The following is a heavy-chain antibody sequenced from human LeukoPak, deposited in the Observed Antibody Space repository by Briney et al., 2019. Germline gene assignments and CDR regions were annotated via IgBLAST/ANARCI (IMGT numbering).Heavy chain of an antibody. CDR3: ARARYCSGGSCYAEN. CDR1: GYSFTTYW. Sequence: GESLKISCKGSGYSFTTYWITWVRQMPGKGLEWMGRIDPSDSYTNYSPSFQGQVTISLDKSISTAYLQWSSLKASDTAMYYCARARYCSGGSCYAENWGQGTLVTVSS. J-gene: IGHJ4*02. V-gene: IGHV5-10-1*04. D-gene: IGHD2-15*01. CDR2: IDPSDSYT.